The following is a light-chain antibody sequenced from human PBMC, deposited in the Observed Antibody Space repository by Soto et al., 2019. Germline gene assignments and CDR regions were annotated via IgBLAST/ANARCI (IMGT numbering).Light chain of an antibody. Sequence: QSALTQPPSVSGSPGQSVTISCTGTSSDIGSYNHVSWYQQPPGTAPKLMIYEVSNRPSGVPDRFSGSKSGNTASLTISGLQAEDEADYYCSSYTSSSNTNLLFGGGTKLTVL. CDR1: SSDIGSYNH. CDR2: EVS. J-gene: IGLJ2*01. V-gene: IGLV2-18*02. CDR3: SSYTSSSNTNLL.